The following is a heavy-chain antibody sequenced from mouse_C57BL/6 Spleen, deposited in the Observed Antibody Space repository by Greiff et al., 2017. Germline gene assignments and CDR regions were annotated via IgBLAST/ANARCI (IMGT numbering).Heavy chain of an antibody. Sequence: QVQLKESGAELAKPGASVKLSCKASGYTFTEYTIHWVKQRSGQGLEWIGWFYPGSGSIKYNEKFKDKATLTADKSSSTVYMELSRLTSEDSAVYLCARRERDSNRYYYAMDYWGQGTSVTVSS. J-gene: IGHJ4*01. CDR3: ARRERDSNRYYYAMDY. V-gene: IGHV1-62-2*01. CDR1: GYTFTEYT. D-gene: IGHD2-5*01. CDR2: FYPGSGSI.